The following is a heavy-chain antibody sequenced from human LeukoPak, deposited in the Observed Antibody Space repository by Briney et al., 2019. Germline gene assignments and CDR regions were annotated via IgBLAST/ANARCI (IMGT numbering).Heavy chain of an antibody. CDR3: ARDFSYFRIHFDY. J-gene: IGHJ4*02. Sequence: GGSLRLSCAASGFTFSGSAMHWVRQASGKGLEWVGRIRSKANSYATAYAASVKGRFTISRDDSKNTAYLQMNSLKTEDTAVYYCARDFSYFRIHFDYWGQGTLVTVSS. D-gene: IGHD3-9*01. V-gene: IGHV3-73*01. CDR1: GFTFSGSA. CDR2: IRSKANSYAT.